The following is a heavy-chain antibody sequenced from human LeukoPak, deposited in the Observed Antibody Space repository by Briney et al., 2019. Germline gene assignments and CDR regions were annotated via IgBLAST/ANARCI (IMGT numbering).Heavy chain of an antibody. CDR2: IKQDGSEK. J-gene: IGHJ4*02. CDR3: AIHHTADYGDYYFDY. D-gene: IGHD4-17*01. Sequence: GGSLRLSCAASGFTFSSYWMSWFRQAPGKGLEWVANIKQDGSEKYYVDSVKVRFTISRDNAKNSLYLQMNSLRAENTAVYYCAIHHTADYGDYYFDYWGQGTLVTVSS. CDR1: GFTFSSYW. V-gene: IGHV3-7*01.